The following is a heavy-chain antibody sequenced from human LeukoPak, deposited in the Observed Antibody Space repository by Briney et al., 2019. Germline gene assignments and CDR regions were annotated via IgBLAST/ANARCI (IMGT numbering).Heavy chain of an antibody. D-gene: IGHD6-19*01. J-gene: IGHJ5*02. CDR3: ARDLEYIAVPGINWFDP. CDR1: GYTFTSYG. Sequence: ASVKVSCKASGYTFTSYGISWVRQAPGQGLEWMGWISAYNGNTNYAQKLQGRVTMTTDTSTSTAYMELRSLRSDDTAVYYCARDLEYIAVPGINWFDPWSHGILVNVSS. CDR2: ISAYNGNT. V-gene: IGHV1-18*01.